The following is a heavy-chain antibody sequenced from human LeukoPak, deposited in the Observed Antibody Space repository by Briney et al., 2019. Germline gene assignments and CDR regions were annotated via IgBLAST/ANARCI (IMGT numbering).Heavy chain of an antibody. CDR2: ISGSGGST. J-gene: IGHJ4*02. CDR1: GFTFSSYG. Sequence: GGSLRLSCAASGFTFSSYGMGWVRQAPGKGLEWVSAISGSGGSTYYADSVKGRFTISRDNSKNTLYLQMNSLRAEDTAVYHCARVRAVAGAYYFDYWGQGTLVTASS. D-gene: IGHD6-19*01. CDR3: ARVRAVAGAYYFDY. V-gene: IGHV3-23*01.